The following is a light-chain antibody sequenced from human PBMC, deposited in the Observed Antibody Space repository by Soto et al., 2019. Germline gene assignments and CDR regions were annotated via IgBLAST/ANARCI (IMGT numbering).Light chain of an antibody. CDR1: SSDVGGSNY. V-gene: IGLV2-14*01. J-gene: IGLJ1*01. Sequence: QSVLIQPASVSGSPGQSITISCTRTSSDVGGSNYVSWYQHHPHRAPKLLIYEVDYRPSGVSNRFSGSKSGNTASLTISGLQAEDEADYYCSSYTSSNTLEVFGFGTKLTVL. CDR2: EVD. CDR3: SSYTSSNTLEV.